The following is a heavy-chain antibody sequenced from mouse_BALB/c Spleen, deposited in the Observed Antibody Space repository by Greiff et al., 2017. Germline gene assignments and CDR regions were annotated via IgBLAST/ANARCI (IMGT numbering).Heavy chain of an antibody. CDR1: GYTFTSYV. Sequence: EVQRVESGPELVKPGASVKMSCKASGYTFTSYVMHWVKQKPGQGLEWIGYINPYNDGTKYNEKFKGKATLTSDKSSSTAYMELSSLTSEDSAVYYCARSGGYYDAWFAYWGQGTLVTVSA. D-gene: IGHD2-3*01. CDR3: ARSGGYYDAWFAY. J-gene: IGHJ3*01. CDR2: INPYNDGT. V-gene: IGHV1-14*01.